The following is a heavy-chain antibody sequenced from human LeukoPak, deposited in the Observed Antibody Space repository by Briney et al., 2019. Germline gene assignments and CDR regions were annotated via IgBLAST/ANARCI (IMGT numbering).Heavy chain of an antibody. CDR2: IYSGGST. V-gene: IGHV4-39*07. CDR1: GGSIRGSDFY. J-gene: IGHJ3*02. CDR3: ARPRVTMRPPRPDLAFDI. D-gene: IGHD3-22*01. Sequence: SETLSLTCTVSGGSIRGSDFYWGWIRQPPGKGLEWIAAIYSGGSTHYNPSLKSRVTISVDTSKNQFSLKLSSVTAADTAVYYCARPRVTMRPPRPDLAFDIWGQGTMVTVSS.